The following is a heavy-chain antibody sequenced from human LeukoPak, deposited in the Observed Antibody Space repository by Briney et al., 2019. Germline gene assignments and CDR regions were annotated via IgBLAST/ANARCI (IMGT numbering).Heavy chain of an antibody. CDR1: GFTFSIYT. CDR3: AKGTYCDGGACPPGIYYYYYMDV. J-gene: IGHJ6*03. D-gene: IGHD2-8*02. V-gene: IGHV3-23*01. CDR2: ISDSGFGT. Sequence: PGESLRLSCAASGFTFSIYTMSWVRQAPGKGLEWVSAISDSGFGTYYADSVKGRFTISRDNSKNTLYLQMNSLRAEDTAIYYCAKGTYCDGGACPPGIYYYYYMDVWGKGTTVTVSS.